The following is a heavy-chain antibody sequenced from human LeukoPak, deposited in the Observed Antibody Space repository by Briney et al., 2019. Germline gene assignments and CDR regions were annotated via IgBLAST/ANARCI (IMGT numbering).Heavy chain of an antibody. Sequence: AETLSLTCSVSGASISSSDDFWGWIRQPPGKGLEWIGSISYSGSTYYNPSLKRRVTISVDTSKNQFSLKLSSVTAADTAVYFCARDSHLWFGEWRDWFDPWGQGTLVSVSS. CDR2: ISYSGST. CDR1: GASISSSDDF. J-gene: IGHJ5*02. D-gene: IGHD3-10*01. V-gene: IGHV4-39*07. CDR3: ARDSHLWFGEWRDWFDP.